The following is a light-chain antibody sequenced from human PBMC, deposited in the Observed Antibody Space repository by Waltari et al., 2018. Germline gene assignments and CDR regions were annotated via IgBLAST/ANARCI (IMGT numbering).Light chain of an antibody. CDR2: AVS. J-gene: IGLJ2*01. CDR1: SSDVRIYKR. CDR3: SSYAGSSKGV. V-gene: IGLV2-23*02. Sequence: QSALTPPASVSGSPGQSNTISSTGTSSDVRIYKRVPWYQQHPGKAPKLMIYAVSKRPSGVSDRFAGSKSGDMASLTISGLQPEDEAEYFCSSYAGSSKGVFGGGTKVTVL.